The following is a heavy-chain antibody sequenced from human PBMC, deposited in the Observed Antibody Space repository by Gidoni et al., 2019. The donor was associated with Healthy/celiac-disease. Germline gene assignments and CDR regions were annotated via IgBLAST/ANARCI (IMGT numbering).Heavy chain of an antibody. Sequence: QVQLVESGGGVVQPGRSLRLSCAASGFTFSSYGMHWVRQAPGKGLEWVAVISYDGSNKYYADSVKGRFTISRDNSKNTLYLQMNSLRAEDTAVYYCAKDERGEGYCSSTSCLYYYYYMDVWGKGTTVTVSS. CDR2: ISYDGSNK. D-gene: IGHD2-2*01. CDR3: AKDERGEGYCSSTSCLYYYYYMDV. J-gene: IGHJ6*03. V-gene: IGHV3-30*18. CDR1: GFTFSSYG.